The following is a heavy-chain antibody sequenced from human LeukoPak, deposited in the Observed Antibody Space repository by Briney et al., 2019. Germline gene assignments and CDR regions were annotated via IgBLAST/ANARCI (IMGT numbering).Heavy chain of an antibody. CDR1: GYTFISYA. V-gene: IGHV1-3*01. Sequence: ASVKVSCKASGYTFISYAMHWVRQAPGQRPQWMGWINADNGNTKYSQKLQGRVTITRDTSATTAYMELSSLRSEDTALYFCARDLIVYGSGSYFDYWGQGTLVTVSS. CDR2: INADNGNT. J-gene: IGHJ4*02. CDR3: ARDLIVYGSGSYFDY. D-gene: IGHD3-10*01.